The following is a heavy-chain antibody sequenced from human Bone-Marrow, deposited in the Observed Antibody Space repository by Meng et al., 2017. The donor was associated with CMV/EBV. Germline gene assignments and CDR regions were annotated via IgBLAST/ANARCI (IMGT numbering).Heavy chain of an antibody. J-gene: IGHJ5*02. D-gene: IGHD5-12*01. CDR3: ARLHYAYLYWFDP. V-gene: IGHV3-11*01. Sequence: AALGFTFRDFSMIWFPPAPAKRLEWVSYISSSRSTIYYPDSVTGRFTISRHNAKHSLYLQMNSLRAEDTAVYYCARLHYAYLYWFDPWGQGTLVTVSS. CDR1: GFTFRDFS. CDR2: ISSSRSTI.